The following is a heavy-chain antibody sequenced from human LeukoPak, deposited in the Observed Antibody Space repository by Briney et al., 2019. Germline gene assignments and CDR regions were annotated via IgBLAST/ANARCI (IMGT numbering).Heavy chain of an antibody. CDR2: IYYSGST. D-gene: IGHD2/OR15-2a*01. V-gene: IGHV4-61*01. CDR3: ARAARTFLRYGMDV. CDR1: GGSISSGSYY. J-gene: IGHJ6*02. Sequence: PSETLSLTCTVSGGSISSGSYYWSWIRQPPGKGLEWIGYIYYSGSTNYNPSLKSRVTISVDTSKNQFSLKLSSVTAADTAVYYCARAARTFLRYGMDVWGQGTTVTVSS.